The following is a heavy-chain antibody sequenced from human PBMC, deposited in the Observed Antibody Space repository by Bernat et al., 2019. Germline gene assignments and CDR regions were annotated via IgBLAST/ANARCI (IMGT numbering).Heavy chain of an antibody. CDR1: GFTVSSNY. CDR3: ARVPSGYDSSH. CDR2: IYSGGNT. V-gene: IGHV3-66*01. Sequence: EVQLVESGGGLVQPGGSLRLSCAASGFTVSSNYMTWVRQAPGKGLEWVSVIYSGGNTYYADDLKGSFSVSRDNSKNTQYLQMPSLRAEDTAVYYCARVPSGYDSSHWGQGTLVTVSS. J-gene: IGHJ4*02. D-gene: IGHD5-12*01.